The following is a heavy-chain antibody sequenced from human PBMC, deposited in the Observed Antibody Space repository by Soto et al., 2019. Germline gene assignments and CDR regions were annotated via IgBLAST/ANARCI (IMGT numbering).Heavy chain of an antibody. CDR1: GGTFSSHS. CDR2: IIPIFGTE. Sequence: QVQLVQSGPEVKKPGSSVKVSCKVSGGTFSSHSINWVRQAPGQGPEWMGGIIPIFGTENYAHKFQGRVTITADESTSTAYMELSSLTSEDTALYYCSTSVYCSTTRCYYYYGLDVWGQGTTVIVSS. V-gene: IGHV1-69*01. D-gene: IGHD2-2*01. CDR3: STSVYCSTTRCYYYYGLDV. J-gene: IGHJ6*02.